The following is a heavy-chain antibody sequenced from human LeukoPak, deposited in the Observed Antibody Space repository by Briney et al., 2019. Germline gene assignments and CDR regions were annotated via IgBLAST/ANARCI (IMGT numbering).Heavy chain of an antibody. CDR3: ATWVSLDY. V-gene: IGHV3-30*03. J-gene: IGHJ4*02. CDR1: GFTFSSCG. Sequence: GRSLRLSCAASGFTFSSCGMHWVRQAPGKGLEWVAVISYDGSNKYYADSVKGRFTISRDNSKNTLYLQMNSLRAEDTAVYYCATWVSLDYWGQGTLVTVSS. CDR2: ISYDGSNK. D-gene: IGHD3-16*01.